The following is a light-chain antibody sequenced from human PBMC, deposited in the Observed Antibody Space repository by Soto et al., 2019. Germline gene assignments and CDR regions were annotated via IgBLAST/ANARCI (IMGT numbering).Light chain of an antibody. V-gene: IGKV3-15*01. CDR1: QSVSSK. J-gene: IGKJ1*01. CDR3: QQYNNWPPWT. CDR2: AAS. Sequence: EIVMTQSPATLSVSPGERATLSCRASQSVSSKVAWFQQKPGQAPRLLIYAASTRATGIPAKFSGSGSGTEFTLTISSLQSEDFAIYYCQQYNNWPPWTFGQGTKVEIK.